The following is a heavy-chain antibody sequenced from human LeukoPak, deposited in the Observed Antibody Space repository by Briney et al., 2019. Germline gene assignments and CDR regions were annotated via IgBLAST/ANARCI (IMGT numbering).Heavy chain of an antibody. Sequence: NSSETLSLTCAVYGGSFSGYYWSWIRQPPGKGLEWIGEINHSGSTNYNPSLKSRVTISVDTSKNQFSLKLSSVTAADTAVYYCARHVKLGYCSGGSCLRRLTAFDIWGQGTMVTVSS. CDR2: INHSGST. V-gene: IGHV4-34*01. D-gene: IGHD2-15*01. J-gene: IGHJ3*02. CDR3: ARHVKLGYCSGGSCLRRLTAFDI. CDR1: GGSFSGYY.